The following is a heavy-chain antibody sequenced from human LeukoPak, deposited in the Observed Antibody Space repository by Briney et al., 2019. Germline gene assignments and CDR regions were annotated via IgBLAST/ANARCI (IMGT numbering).Heavy chain of an antibody. CDR3: ARGGYSSGWYRYFQH. J-gene: IGHJ1*01. CDR2: IYTRGST. D-gene: IGHD6-19*01. Sequence: PSQTLSLTCTVSGGSISRGSYYWSWIRQPAGKGLEWIGRIYTRGSTNYNPSLKTRVTISVDTSKNQFSLKLNSVTAADTAVYYCARGGYSSGWYRYFQHWGQGTLVTVSS. V-gene: IGHV4-61*02. CDR1: GGSISRGSYY.